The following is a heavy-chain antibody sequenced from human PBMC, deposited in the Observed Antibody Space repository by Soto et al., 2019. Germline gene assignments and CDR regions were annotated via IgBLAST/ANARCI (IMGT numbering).Heavy chain of an antibody. Sequence: SSETLSLTCAVYGGSFSGYYWSWIRQPPGKGLEWIGEINHSGSTNYNPSLKSRVTISVDTSKNQFSLKLSSVTAADTAVYYCARGRPVLLWFGEFQNWFDPWGQGTLVTVSS. D-gene: IGHD3-10*01. CDR2: INHSGST. V-gene: IGHV4-34*01. CDR1: GGSFSGYY. J-gene: IGHJ5*02. CDR3: ARGRPVLLWFGEFQNWFDP.